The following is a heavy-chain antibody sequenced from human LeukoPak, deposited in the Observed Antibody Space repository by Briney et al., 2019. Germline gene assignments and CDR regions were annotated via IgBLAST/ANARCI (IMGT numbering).Heavy chain of an antibody. CDR3: ATVPGDYGYYYGMDV. CDR1: GYTLTELS. J-gene: IGHJ6*02. CDR2: FNPEDGET. Sequence: ASVKVSCKVSGYTLTELSMHWVRQAPGKGLEWMGGFNPEDGETIYAQKFQGRVTMTEDTSTDTAYMELSSLRSEDTAVYYCATVPGDYGYYYGMDVWGQGTTVTVSS. D-gene: IGHD4-17*01. V-gene: IGHV1-24*01.